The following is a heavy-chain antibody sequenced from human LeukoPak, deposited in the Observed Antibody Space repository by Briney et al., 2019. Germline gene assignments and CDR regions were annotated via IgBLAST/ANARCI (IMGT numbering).Heavy chain of an antibody. J-gene: IGHJ4*02. CDR1: GVSISSRNW. CDR2: INHSGST. Sequence: SETLSLTCAVSGVSISSRNWWSWVRQPPGKGLEWIGEINHSGSTNYNPSLKSRVTISVDTSKNQFSLKLSSVTAADTAVYYCARGRYSSLSYWGQGTLVTVSS. V-gene: IGHV4-4*02. D-gene: IGHD4-11*01. CDR3: ARGRYSSLSY.